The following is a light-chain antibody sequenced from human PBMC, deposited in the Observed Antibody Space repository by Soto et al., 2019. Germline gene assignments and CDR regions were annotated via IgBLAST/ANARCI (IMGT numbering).Light chain of an antibody. CDR1: SSDVGGYNY. Sequence: QSALPQPPSASGSPGPAVTISCTGSSSDVGGYNYVSWYQQHPGKARKRMMYEVSKPPSGVPDRLSGSKSGYTAALTVSGLQAGDEAEASCSSYGGGNTVVFGGGTQVTVL. J-gene: IGLJ2*01. CDR3: SSYGGGNTVV. CDR2: EVS. V-gene: IGLV2-8*01.